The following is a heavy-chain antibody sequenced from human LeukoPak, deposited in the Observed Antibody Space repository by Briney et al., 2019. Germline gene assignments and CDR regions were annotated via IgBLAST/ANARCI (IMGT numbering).Heavy chain of an antibody. CDR2: IYSGGST. CDR1: GFTVSSNY. V-gene: IGHV3-66*02. Sequence: GGSLRLSCAPSGFTVSSNYSSWVRQAPRKGLEWVSVIYSGGSTYYADSVKGRFTISRNNSKNTLYLQMNSLRAEDTAVYYCARGLEDIVVVPAARAYYYYGMDVWGQGTTVTVSS. CDR3: ARGLEDIVVVPAARAYYYYGMDV. D-gene: IGHD2-2*01. J-gene: IGHJ6*02.